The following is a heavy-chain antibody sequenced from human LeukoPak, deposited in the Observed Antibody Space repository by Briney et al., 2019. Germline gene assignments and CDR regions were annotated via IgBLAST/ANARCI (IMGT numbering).Heavy chain of an antibody. CDR2: ISSSSSYK. D-gene: IGHD6-13*01. CDR1: GFTFSSYW. Sequence: GGSLRLSCAASGFTFSSYWMSWVRQAPGKGLEWVSSISSSSSYKYYADSVKGRFTISRDNAKNSLYLQMNSLRAEDTAVYYCASQAASHFDPWGQGTLVTVSS. J-gene: IGHJ5*02. CDR3: ASQAASHFDP. V-gene: IGHV3-21*01.